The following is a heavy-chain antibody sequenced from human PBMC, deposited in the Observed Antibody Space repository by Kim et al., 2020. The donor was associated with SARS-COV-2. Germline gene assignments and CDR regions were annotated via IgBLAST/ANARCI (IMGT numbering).Heavy chain of an antibody. Sequence: ASVKVSCKASGYTFTSYAMHWVRQAPGQRLEWMRWINAGNGNTKYSQKFQGRVTITRDTSASTAYMELSSLRSEDTAVYYCARGGWFGELGYFQHWGQGTLVTVSS. CDR3: ARGGWFGELGYFQH. CDR1: GYTFTSYA. J-gene: IGHJ1*01. CDR2: INAGNGNT. D-gene: IGHD3-10*01. V-gene: IGHV1-3*01.